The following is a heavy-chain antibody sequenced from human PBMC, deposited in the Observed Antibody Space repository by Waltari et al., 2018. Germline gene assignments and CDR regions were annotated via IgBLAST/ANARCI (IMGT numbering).Heavy chain of an antibody. J-gene: IGHJ4*02. V-gene: IGHV4-59*11. CDR3: ARDKDGIGY. CDR1: GGSISSHY. CDR2: IYYSGST. D-gene: IGHD1-20*01. Sequence: QVQLQESGPGLVKQSETLSLTCTVSGGSISSHYCSWIWQPPGKGMEWIGDIYYSGSTNYNQSLESRVTISVDTSKNQFSLKLSSVTAADTAVYSCARDKDGIGYWGQGTLVTVSS.